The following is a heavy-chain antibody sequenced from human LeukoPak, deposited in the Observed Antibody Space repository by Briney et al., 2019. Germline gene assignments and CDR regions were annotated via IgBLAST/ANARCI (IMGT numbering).Heavy chain of an antibody. CDR3: ARDHRTYYYDSSGYRKPSGNDY. Sequence: ASVKVSCKASGYTFTGYYMHWVRQAPGQGLEWMGRINPNSGGTNYAQKFQGRVTMTRDTSISTAYMELSRLRSDDTAVYYCARDHRTYYYDSSGYRKPSGNDYWGQRTLVTVSS. CDR2: INPNSGGT. CDR1: GYTFTGYY. V-gene: IGHV1-2*06. J-gene: IGHJ4*02. D-gene: IGHD3-22*01.